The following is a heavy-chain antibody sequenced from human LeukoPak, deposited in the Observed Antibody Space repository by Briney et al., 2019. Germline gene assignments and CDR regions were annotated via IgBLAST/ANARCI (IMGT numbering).Heavy chain of an antibody. J-gene: IGHJ2*01. D-gene: IGHD3-10*01. CDR1: GFTFSSYA. V-gene: IGHV3-30-3*01. Sequence: GGSLRLSCAASGFTFSSYAMHWVRQAPGKGLEWVAVISYDGSNKYYADSVKGRFTISRDNSKNTLYLQMDSLRAEDTAVYYCARDDRWFGEPAWYFDLWGRGTLVTVSS. CDR2: ISYDGSNK. CDR3: ARDDRWFGEPAWYFDL.